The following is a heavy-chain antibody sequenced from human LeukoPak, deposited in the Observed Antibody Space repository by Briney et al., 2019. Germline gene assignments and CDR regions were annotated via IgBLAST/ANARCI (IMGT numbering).Heavy chain of an antibody. Sequence: SETLSLTCTVSGYSISSGYYWGWIRQPPGEGLEWIGSIYHSGSTYYNPSLKSRVTISVDTSKNQFSLKLSSVTAADTAVYYCARGGRDGYNLHYFDYWGQGTLVTVSS. D-gene: IGHD5-24*01. CDR3: ARGGRDGYNLHYFDY. CDR1: GYSISSGYY. J-gene: IGHJ4*02. CDR2: IYHSGST. V-gene: IGHV4-38-2*02.